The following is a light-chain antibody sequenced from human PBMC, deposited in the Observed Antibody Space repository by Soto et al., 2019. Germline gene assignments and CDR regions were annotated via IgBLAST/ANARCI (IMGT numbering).Light chain of an antibody. J-gene: IGKJ2*01. CDR3: QQYNSFPYT. V-gene: IGKV1-5*03. Sequence: DIQMTQSPSTLSASVGDRVTITCRASQPISTGLAWYQLKPGKAPKLLMYRAADLESGVTSRFSGSGSGTEFTLTISSLQLDDFATYHCQQYNSFPYTFGQGTKLDIK. CDR2: RAA. CDR1: QPISTG.